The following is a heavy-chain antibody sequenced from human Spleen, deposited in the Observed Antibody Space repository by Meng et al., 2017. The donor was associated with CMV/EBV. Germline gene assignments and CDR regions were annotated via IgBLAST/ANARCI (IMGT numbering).Heavy chain of an antibody. CDR2: ISYDGSNK. D-gene: IGHD5-12*01. J-gene: IGHJ4*02. Sequence: GESLKISCAASGFTFSSYAMHWVRQAPGKGLEWVAVISYDGSNKYYADSVKGRFTISKDNSKNTLYLQMNSLRAEDTAVYYCARDPALEYSGYGYFDYWGQGTLVTVSS. CDR1: GFTFSSYA. CDR3: ARDPALEYSGYGYFDY. V-gene: IGHV3-30*04.